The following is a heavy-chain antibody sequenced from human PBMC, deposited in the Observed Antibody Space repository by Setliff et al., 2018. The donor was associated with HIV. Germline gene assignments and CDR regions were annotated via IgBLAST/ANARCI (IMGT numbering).Heavy chain of an antibody. D-gene: IGHD6-19*01. CDR2: IFTTGST. V-gene: IGHV4-61*09. J-gene: IGHJ6*02. CDR3: ARAGMAVISSAFHV. Sequence: PLSLTCTVTGDSISSGSSYWSWIRQPAGKGLEWIGHIFTTGSTKYNPSLRSRAAISLDTSTNSFSLQLHSLTAGDTAEYFCARAGMAVISSAFHVWGQGSWVTVSS. CDR1: GDSISSGSSY.